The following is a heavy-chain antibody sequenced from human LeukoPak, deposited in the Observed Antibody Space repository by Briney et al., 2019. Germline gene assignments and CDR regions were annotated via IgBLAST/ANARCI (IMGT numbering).Heavy chain of an antibody. D-gene: IGHD6-19*01. V-gene: IGHV4-4*02. CDR2: ISHSGST. Sequence: PSGTLSLTCAVSGGSIISTNWWNCVRQFPGKGLEWIWEISHSGSTKYNTSLKSRVTISVDRSKNQFSLKLNSVTAADTAVYYCSRGGSSGWASQYYFDYWGQGTLVTVSS. CDR3: SRGGSSGWASQYYFDY. J-gene: IGHJ4*02. CDR1: GGSIISTNW.